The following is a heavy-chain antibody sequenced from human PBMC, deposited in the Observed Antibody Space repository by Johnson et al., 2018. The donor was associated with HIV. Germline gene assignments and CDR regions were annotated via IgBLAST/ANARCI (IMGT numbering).Heavy chain of an antibody. CDR3: AKDKRDYGGPPGADAFDF. CDR1: GFTFSNYG. Sequence: QVQLVESGGGVVQPGGSLRLSCAASGFTFSNYGMHWVRQAPGKGLEGVAFIRSDGSNKYYGDSVKGRFTISRDNSKNTLYLQMMSLRTEDTAVYFCAKDKRDYGGPPGADAFDFWGQGTMVTVSA. D-gene: IGHD4/OR15-4a*01. CDR2: IRSDGSNK. J-gene: IGHJ3*01. V-gene: IGHV3-30*02.